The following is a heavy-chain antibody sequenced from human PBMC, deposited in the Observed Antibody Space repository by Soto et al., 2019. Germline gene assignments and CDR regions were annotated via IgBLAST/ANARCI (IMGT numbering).Heavy chain of an antibody. J-gene: IGHJ4*02. Sequence: QVRLMQSGAEVRKPGASVKVSCKASGYTFTDYDINWVRQATGQGLEWLGWMTPKSGYTGYAQKFQGRVTLTRDTSRGTAYMELSSLTSEDTDVYYWTRNLDNTGDFEHWSQGTLVKVSS. V-gene: IGHV1-8*02. CDR2: MTPKSGYT. CDR1: GYTFTDYD. CDR3: TRNLDNTGDFEH. D-gene: IGHD3-16*01.